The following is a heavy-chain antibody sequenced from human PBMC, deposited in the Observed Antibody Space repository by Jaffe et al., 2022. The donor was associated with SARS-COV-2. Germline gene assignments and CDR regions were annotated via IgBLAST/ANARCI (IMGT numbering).Heavy chain of an antibody. J-gene: IGHJ4*02. D-gene: IGHD3-16*01. Sequence: EVQLLESGGGLVQPGGSLRLSCAASGITFSSYAMSWVRQGPGKGLEWVSTMSGSGATTYYADSVKGRFTFSRDNSKNTLYLQMNSLRAEDTAVYYCTALNWGSGGFDYWGQGTLVTVSS. V-gene: IGHV3-23*01. CDR2: MSGSGATT. CDR1: GITFSSYA. CDR3: TALNWGSGGFDY.